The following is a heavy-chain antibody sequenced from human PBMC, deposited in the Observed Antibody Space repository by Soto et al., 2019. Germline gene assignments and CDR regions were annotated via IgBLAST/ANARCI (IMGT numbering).Heavy chain of an antibody. CDR1: VFPFSNAW. Sequence: GRSLSLSCAACVFPFSNAWMSLARQSPGQGLEWVGRIKSKTDGGTTDYAAPVEGRFTMSRDDSKSTLYLQMNSLKTEDTAVYYCTTDPQGSGNHYYYYGMDVWGQGTTVTFSS. CDR2: IKSKTDGGTT. D-gene: IGHD3-10*01. CDR3: TTDPQGSGNHYYYYGMDV. J-gene: IGHJ6*02. V-gene: IGHV3-15*01.